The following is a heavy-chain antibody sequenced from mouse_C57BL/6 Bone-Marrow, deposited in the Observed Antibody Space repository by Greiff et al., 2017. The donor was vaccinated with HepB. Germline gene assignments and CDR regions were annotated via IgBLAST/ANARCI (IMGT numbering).Heavy chain of an antibody. CDR1: GYTFTSYW. CDR2: IDPSASYT. J-gene: IGHJ4*01. Sequence: QVQLQQPGAELVMPGASVKLSCKASGYTFTSYWMPWVKQRPGQGLEWIGEIDPSASYTNYTQKLKGKSTLTVDKSSSTAYMQLSSLTSEDSAVYYCARLRWLRRHYAMDYWGQGTSVTVSS. D-gene: IGHD2-2*01. V-gene: IGHV1-69*01. CDR3: ARLRWLRRHYAMDY.